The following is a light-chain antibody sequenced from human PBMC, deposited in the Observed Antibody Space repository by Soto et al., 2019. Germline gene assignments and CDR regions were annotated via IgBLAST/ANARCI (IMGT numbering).Light chain of an antibody. Sequence: QSVLTQPASVSGSPGQSITISCVGTSSDVGRYTYVSWYQQYPGKATKLIIYDVYNRPSGITNRFSGSKSGNTASLTISGLQAEDEADYYCTSYTSASTPYVFGSGTKVTVL. V-gene: IGLV2-14*01. CDR3: TSYTSASTPYV. CDR2: DVY. CDR1: SSDVGRYTY. J-gene: IGLJ1*01.